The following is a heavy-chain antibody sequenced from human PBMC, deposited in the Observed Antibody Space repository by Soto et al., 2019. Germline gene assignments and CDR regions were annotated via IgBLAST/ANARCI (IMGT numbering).Heavy chain of an antibody. D-gene: IGHD3-22*01. CDR1: GGSISSGGYY. CDR2: IYYSGST. J-gene: IGHJ1*01. Sequence: SETLSLTCTVSGGSISSGGYYWSWIRQHPGKGLEWIGYIYYSGSTYYNPSLKSRVTISVDTSKNQFSLKLSSVTAADTAVYYCARGRYYYDSSGSSFTEYFQHWGQGTLVTVSS. CDR3: ARGRYYYDSSGSSFTEYFQH. V-gene: IGHV4-31*03.